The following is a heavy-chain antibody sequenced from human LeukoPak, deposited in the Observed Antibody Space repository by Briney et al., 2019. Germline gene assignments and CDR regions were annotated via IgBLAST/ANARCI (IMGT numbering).Heavy chain of an antibody. CDR3: VRHERDFDY. Sequence: GASVKVSCKASGYTFISYVIHWVRQAPGQRLEWMGWINAGNGNTKYSQKFQGRVTTTRDTSATTAYMDLRSLRSEDTAVYFCVRHERDFDYWGQGTLVTVSS. CDR2: INAGNGNT. CDR1: GYTFISYV. J-gene: IGHJ4*02. D-gene: IGHD1-1*01. V-gene: IGHV1-3*01.